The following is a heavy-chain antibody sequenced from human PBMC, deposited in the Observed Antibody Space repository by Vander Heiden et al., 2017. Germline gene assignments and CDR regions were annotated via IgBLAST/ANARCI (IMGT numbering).Heavy chain of an antibody. V-gene: IGHV3-30*18. Sequence: QVQLVESGGGVVQPGRSLRLSCAASGFTFSSYGMHWVRQAPGKWLEWVAVISYDGSNKYYADSVKGRFTISRDNSKNTLYLQMNSLRAEDTAVYYCAKGMYYDILTGYSDYYGMDVWGQGTTVTVSS. CDR1: GFTFSSYG. J-gene: IGHJ6*02. D-gene: IGHD3-9*01. CDR2: ISYDGSNK. CDR3: AKGMYYDILTGYSDYYGMDV.